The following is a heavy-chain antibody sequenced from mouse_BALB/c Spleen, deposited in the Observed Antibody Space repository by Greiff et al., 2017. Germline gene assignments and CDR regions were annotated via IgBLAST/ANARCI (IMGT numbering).Heavy chain of an antibody. Sequence: EVQLQQSGPELVKPGASVKVSCKASGYAFTSYNMYWVKQSHGKSLEWIGYIDPYNGGTSYNQKFKGKATLTVDKSSSTAYMHLNSLTSEDSAVYYCARSVGSYYDYSWCAYWGQGTLVTVSA. J-gene: IGHJ3*01. V-gene: IGHV1S135*01. CDR3: ARSVGSYYDYSWCAY. D-gene: IGHD2-4*01. CDR1: GYAFTSYN. CDR2: IDPYNGGT.